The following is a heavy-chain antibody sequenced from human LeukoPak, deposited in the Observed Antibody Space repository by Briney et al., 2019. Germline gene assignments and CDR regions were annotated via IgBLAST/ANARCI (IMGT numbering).Heavy chain of an antibody. CDR1: GGSISSYY. V-gene: IGHV4-4*07. CDR3: ARASLDYGDTRADWYFDL. CDR2: IYTSGST. D-gene: IGHD4-17*01. J-gene: IGHJ2*01. Sequence: PSETLSLTCTVSGGSISSYYWSWIRQPPGKGLEWIGRIYTSGSTNYNPSLKSRVTMSVDTSKNQFSLKLSSVTAADTAVYYCARASLDYGDTRADWYFDLWGRGTLVTVSS.